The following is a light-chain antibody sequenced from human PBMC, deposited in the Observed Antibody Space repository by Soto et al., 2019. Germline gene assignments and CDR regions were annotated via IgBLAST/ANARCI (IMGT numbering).Light chain of an antibody. V-gene: IGKV3-15*01. Sequence: EIVMTQSPATLSVSPGERATLSCRASQSVSSNLAWYQQKPGRAPRLLIYGASTRAPGIPARFSGSGSGTEFTLNISSLQSEDFAVYYCQQYNNWPPHTFGQGTKLEIK. CDR3: QQYNNWPPHT. CDR1: QSVSSN. J-gene: IGKJ2*01. CDR2: GAS.